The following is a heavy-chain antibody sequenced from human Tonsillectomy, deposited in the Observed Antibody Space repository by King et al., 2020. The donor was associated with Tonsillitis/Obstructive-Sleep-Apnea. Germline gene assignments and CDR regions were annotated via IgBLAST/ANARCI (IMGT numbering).Heavy chain of an antibody. CDR3: ARAGGSGWYNYYYYYYMDV. Sequence: VQLQESGPGLVKPSETLSLTCTVSGGSVSSGSYYWSWIRQPPGKGLECIGYIYYSGSTNYNPSLKSRVTISVDTSKNQFSLKLSSVTAADTAGYYCARAGGSGWYNYYYYYYMDVWGKGTTVTVSS. J-gene: IGHJ6*03. V-gene: IGHV4-61*01. CDR2: IYYSGST. CDR1: GGSVSSGSYY. D-gene: IGHD6-19*01.